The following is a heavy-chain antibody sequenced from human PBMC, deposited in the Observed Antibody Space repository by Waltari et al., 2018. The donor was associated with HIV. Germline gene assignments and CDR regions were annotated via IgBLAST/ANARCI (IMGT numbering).Heavy chain of an antibody. CDR2: LSSSGTTI. D-gene: IGHD3-16*01. CDR3: ARDLIGPRII. V-gene: IGHV3-48*02. Sequence: EVQLVESGGGLVQPGGSLRLSCAASGFNFSSYSMNWVRQAPGKGLEWVSYLSSSGTTIYYADSVKGRFTISRDNAKNSLYLQMNSLRDEDTAVYYCARDLIGPRIIWGQGTLVTVSS. J-gene: IGHJ4*02. CDR1: GFNFSSYS.